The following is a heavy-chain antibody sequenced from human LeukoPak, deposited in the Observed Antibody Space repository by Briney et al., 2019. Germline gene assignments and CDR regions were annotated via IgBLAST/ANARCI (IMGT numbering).Heavy chain of an antibody. V-gene: IGHV4-61*01. CDR3: ARTTEAHSWRTRYYDYYMDV. D-gene: IGHD6-13*01. CDR2: IYYSGST. CDR1: AGSISSDSYY. J-gene: IGHJ6*03. Sequence: SETLSLTCTVSAGSISSDSYYWSWIRQPPGKGLEWIGYIYYSGSTNYNPSLKSRVTISVDTSKNQFSLKLSSVTAADTAVYYCARTTEAHSWRTRYYDYYMDVWGKGTTVTVSS.